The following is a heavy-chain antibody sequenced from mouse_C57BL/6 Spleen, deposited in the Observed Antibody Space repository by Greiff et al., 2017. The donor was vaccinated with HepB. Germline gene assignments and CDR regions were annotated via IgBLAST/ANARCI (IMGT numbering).Heavy chain of an antibody. CDR1: GYSITSGYD. Sequence: DVKLVESGPGMVKPSQSLSLTCTVTGYSITSGYDWHWIRHFPGNKLEWMGYISYSGSTNYNPSLKSRISITHDTSKNHFFLKLNSVTTEDTATYYCARYSNYWYFDVWGTGTTVTVSS. CDR2: ISYSGST. V-gene: IGHV3-1*01. J-gene: IGHJ1*03. D-gene: IGHD2-5*01. CDR3: ARYSNYWYFDV.